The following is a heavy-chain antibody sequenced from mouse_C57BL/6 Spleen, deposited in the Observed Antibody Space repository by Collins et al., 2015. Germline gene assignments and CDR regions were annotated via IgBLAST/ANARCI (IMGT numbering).Heavy chain of an antibody. J-gene: IGHJ3*01. V-gene: IGHV9-2-1*01. CDR3: VRRGHYDYDEGAAWFAY. CDR1: GYTFTDYS. CDR2: INTETGEP. D-gene: IGHD2-4*01. Sequence: QIQLVQSGPELKKPGETVKISCKASGYTFTDYSMHWVKQAPGKGLKWMGWINTETGEPTYADDFKGRFAFSLETSASTAYLQINNLKNEDTATYFCVRRGHYDYDEGAAWFAYWGQGTLVTVSA.